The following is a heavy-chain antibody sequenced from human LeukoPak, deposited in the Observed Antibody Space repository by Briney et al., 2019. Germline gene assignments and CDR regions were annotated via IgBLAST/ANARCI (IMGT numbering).Heavy chain of an antibody. D-gene: IGHD3-10*01. CDR2: IYPDDSDT. J-gene: IGHJ4*02. V-gene: IGHV5-51*01. CDR1: GSSFINYW. CDR3: ARHEVSGSYYIDY. Sequence: GESLKISCKASGSSFINYWVGWVRQMPGKGLEWIGFIYPDDSDTRYSPSFQGQVTISVDTSLSIAYLQWSSLKASDTATYYCARHEVSGSYYIDYWGQGSLVTVSS.